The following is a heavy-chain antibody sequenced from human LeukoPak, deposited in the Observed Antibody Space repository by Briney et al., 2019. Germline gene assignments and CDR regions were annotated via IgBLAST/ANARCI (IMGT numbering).Heavy chain of an antibody. Sequence: PEGSLRLSCAATGFTFSSYEMNWVRQATGKGLERVSYISSSGSTIYYADSVKGRFTISRDNAKNSLYLQMNSLRAEDTAVYYCAELGITMIGGVWGKGTTVTISS. CDR2: ISSSGSTI. CDR1: GFTFSSYE. D-gene: IGHD3-10*02. V-gene: IGHV3-48*03. CDR3: AELGITMIGGV. J-gene: IGHJ6*04.